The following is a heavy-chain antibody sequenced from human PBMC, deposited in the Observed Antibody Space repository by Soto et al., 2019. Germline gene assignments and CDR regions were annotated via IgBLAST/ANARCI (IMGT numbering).Heavy chain of an antibody. CDR2: IIPIFGTA. CDR3: ASKAACGGDFYAVDS. CDR1: GGTFSSNT. V-gene: IGHV1-69*06. J-gene: IGHJ4*02. D-gene: IGHD2-21*02. Sequence: QVQLVQSGAEVKKPGSSVTISCKASGGTFSSNTINWVRQAAGQGLEWMGGIIPIFGTANYAQKFQGRVTITADKSTNTADMELSSLTSDDTAVYYCASKAACGGDFYAVDSWGQGTLVTVSS.